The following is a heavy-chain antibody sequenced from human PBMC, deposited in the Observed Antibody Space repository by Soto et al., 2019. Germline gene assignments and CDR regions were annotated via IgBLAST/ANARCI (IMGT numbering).Heavy chain of an antibody. V-gene: IGHV4-61*01. D-gene: IGHD6-19*01. Sequence: KPSETLSLTCTVSGGSVSSGTYYWSWIRQPPGKGLEWIGFMYYSGSTYYNPSLKSRVIISVDTSKNQFSLKLSSVTAADTAVYYCARGPSGWTYYFDYWGQGTLVTVSS. CDR3: ARGPSGWTYYFDY. J-gene: IGHJ4*02. CDR1: GGSVSSGTYY. CDR2: MYYSGST.